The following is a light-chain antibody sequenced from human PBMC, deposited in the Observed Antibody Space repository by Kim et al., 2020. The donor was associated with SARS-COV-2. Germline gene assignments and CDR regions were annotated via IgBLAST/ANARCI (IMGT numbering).Light chain of an antibody. CDR1: QGIGKS. CDR2: DVS. J-gene: IGKJ4*01. Sequence: AYVGDRVTITCRASQGIGKSLAWFQQKPGKAPKSLIYDVSNLESGVPSRFSGSGSGTDFTLTISSLQPEDFASYYCQQYKTYPLTFGGGTKVDIK. CDR3: QQYKTYPLT. V-gene: IGKV1-16*01.